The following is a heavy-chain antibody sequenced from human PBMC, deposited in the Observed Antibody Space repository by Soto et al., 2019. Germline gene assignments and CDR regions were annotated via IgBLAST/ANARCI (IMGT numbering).Heavy chain of an antibody. D-gene: IGHD5-18*01. Sequence: SVKVSCKASGGTFSNYIFNWVRQAPGQGLEWMGGIIPIFGTANSAQKFQGRVTITADESTSTAYMELSSLRSEDTAVYYCARHRNTAMVVPHYGMDVWGQGTTVTVSS. CDR1: GGTFSNYI. J-gene: IGHJ6*02. CDR2: IIPIFGTA. V-gene: IGHV1-69*13. CDR3: ARHRNTAMVVPHYGMDV.